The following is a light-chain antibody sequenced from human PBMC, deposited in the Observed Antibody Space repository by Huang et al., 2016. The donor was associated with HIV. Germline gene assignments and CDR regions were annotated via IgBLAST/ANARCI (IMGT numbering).Light chain of an antibody. CDR3: MQALETRRT. J-gene: IGKJ1*01. CDR1: QSLLHSNGYHY. CDR2: LVS. V-gene: IGKV2-28*01. Sequence: DIVMTQSPISLPVTPGESASISCRSSQSLLHSNGYHYLDWYLQKPGQSPQLLIFLVSNRASGVPDRFGGSGSGTNFTLKSSGVQAEDSGVYYCMQALETRRTFGQGTKVEIK.